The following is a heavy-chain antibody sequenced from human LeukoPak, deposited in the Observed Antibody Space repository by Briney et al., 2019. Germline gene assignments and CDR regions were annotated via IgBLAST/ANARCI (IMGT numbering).Heavy chain of an antibody. J-gene: IGHJ4*02. CDR2: ISGGGGST. V-gene: IGHV3-23*01. CDR3: AKYLIAAANAYFDY. Sequence: PGGSLRLSCAASGFTFSNYAMSWVRQAPGKGLEWVSGISGGGGSTYYADSVKGRFTISRDESKNMLYLQMNSLRAEDTAVYYCAKYLIAAANAYFDYWGQGTLVTVSS. D-gene: IGHD2-21*01. CDR1: GFTFSNYA.